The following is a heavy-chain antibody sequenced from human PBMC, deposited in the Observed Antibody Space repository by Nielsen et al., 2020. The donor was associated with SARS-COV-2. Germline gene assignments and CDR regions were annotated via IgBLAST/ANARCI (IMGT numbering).Heavy chain of an antibody. Sequence: GESLKISCKGSGYTFTNYWIGWVRQMPGKGLEWMGIIYPGDSETRYSPSFQGQVTISADKSTNTAYLQWNSLKASDTAIYYCARSKGYCSSSSCYYAEDEVGVYFYYHMDVWGQGTTVTVSS. CDR1: GYTFTNYW. D-gene: IGHD2-2*01. V-gene: IGHV5-51*01. CDR3: ARSKGYCSSSSCYYAEDEVGVYFYYHMDV. J-gene: IGHJ6*02. CDR2: IYPGDSET.